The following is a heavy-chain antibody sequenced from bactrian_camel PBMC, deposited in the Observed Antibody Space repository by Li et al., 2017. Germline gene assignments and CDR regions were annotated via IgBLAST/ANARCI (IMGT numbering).Heavy chain of an antibody. J-gene: IGHJ4*01. CDR1: GLTDSNNC. D-gene: IGHD3*01. V-gene: IGHV3S40*01. CDR3: AATGFTVRLCTDFWAADMPPNY. Sequence: VQLVESGGGLVQPGGSLRLSCAASGLTDSNNCMGWFRQAPTKGREGVVAVDTDFGDTYYADFVEGRFAVSQDNAKNTVYLEMNSLKPEDTAVYYCAATGFTVRLCTDFWAADMPPNYWGRGTQVTVS. CDR2: VDTDFGDT.